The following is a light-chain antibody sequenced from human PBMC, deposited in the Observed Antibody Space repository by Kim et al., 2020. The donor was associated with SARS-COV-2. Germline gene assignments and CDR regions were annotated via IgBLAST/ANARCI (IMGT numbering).Light chain of an antibody. CDR1: QSVSSN. Sequence: SPGGRATLSCRASQSVSSNLAWYQQKPGQAPRLLIYGASTRATGIPARFSGGGSGTEFTLTISSLQSEDFAVYFCQQYNNRPPWTFGQGTKVDIK. CDR3: QQYNNRPPWT. V-gene: IGKV3-15*01. J-gene: IGKJ1*01. CDR2: GAS.